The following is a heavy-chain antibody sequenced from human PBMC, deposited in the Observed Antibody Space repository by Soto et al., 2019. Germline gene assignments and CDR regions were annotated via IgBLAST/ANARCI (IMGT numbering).Heavy chain of an antibody. J-gene: IGHJ1*01. Sequence: GGSLRLSCAASGFPFNDYGMTWVRQSPGKGLEWVSTISASGRSTYFADSVKGRFTVSRDDSKNTLYLLMSSLRAEDTAKYYCAANYYHDSNNRYFQHWGQGTLVTVSS. CDR2: ISASGRST. D-gene: IGHD3-22*01. CDR3: AANYYHDSNNRYFQH. V-gene: IGHV3-23*01. CDR1: GFPFNDYG.